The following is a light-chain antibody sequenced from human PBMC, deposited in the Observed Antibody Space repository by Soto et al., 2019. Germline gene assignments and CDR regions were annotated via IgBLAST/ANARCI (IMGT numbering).Light chain of an antibody. V-gene: IGKV2-28*01. J-gene: IGKJ1*01. CDR2: LGS. CDR3: MQTLQTPWT. CDR1: QSLLYSDGRNY. Sequence: DIVMTQSPLSLPVTPGEPASISCRSRQSLLYSDGRNYLDWHLQKPGQSPQVLIHLGSNRASGVPDRFNGSGSGTDFTLKISRVEAEDVGIYYCMQTLQTPWTFGQGTKVDIK.